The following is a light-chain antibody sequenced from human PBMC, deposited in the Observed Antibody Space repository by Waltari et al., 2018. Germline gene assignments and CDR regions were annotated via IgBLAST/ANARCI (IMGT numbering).Light chain of an antibody. CDR2: AAS. CDR3: QQSYSTRT. V-gene: IGKV1-39*01. J-gene: IGKJ1*01. Sequence: TCRAGQSVSSYFMWYQQKPGKTPKLLIYAASSLQSWVPSRFSCSGSWTYFTLTISSLQPEDFATYYGQQSYSTRTFGQGTKLEIK. CDR1: QSVSSY.